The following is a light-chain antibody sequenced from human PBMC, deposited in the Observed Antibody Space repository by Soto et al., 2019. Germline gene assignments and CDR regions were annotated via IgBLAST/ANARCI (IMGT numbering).Light chain of an antibody. Sequence: DIVMTQSPLSLPVTPGEPASISCRSSQSLLHSNGYNYLDWYLQKPGQSPQLLSYLGSNRASGVPDRFIGSRSGTHFTLKISRVEHEDVGIYYCMHTLQTHVRFGPGTNVDIK. V-gene: IGKV2-28*01. CDR1: QSLLHSNGYNY. CDR3: MHTLQTHVR. J-gene: IGKJ3*01. CDR2: LGS.